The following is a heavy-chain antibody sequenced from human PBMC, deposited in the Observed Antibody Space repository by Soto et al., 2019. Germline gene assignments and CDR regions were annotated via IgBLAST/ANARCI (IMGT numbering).Heavy chain of an antibody. D-gene: IGHD3-3*01. CDR1: GGSISSYY. V-gene: IGHV4-59*12. Sequence: SETLSLTCTVSGGSISSYYWSWIRQPPGKGLEWIGYIYYSGSTNYNPSLKSRVTISVDRSKNQFSLKLSSVTAADTAVYYCARFIEGSGPRWFDPWGQGTLVTVSS. CDR3: ARFIEGSGPRWFDP. CDR2: IYYSGST. J-gene: IGHJ5*02.